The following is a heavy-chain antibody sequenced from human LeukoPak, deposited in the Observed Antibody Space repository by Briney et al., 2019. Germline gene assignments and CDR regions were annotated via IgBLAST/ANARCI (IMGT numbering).Heavy chain of an antibody. CDR2: INSDGSST. J-gene: IGHJ4*02. D-gene: IGHD3-22*01. CDR3: ARSRTTGGYYYDSSGH. V-gene: IGHV3-74*01. CDR1: GFTFSSYW. Sequence: GGSLRLSCAASGFTFSSYWMHWVRQAPGKGLVWVSRINSDGSSTTYADSVKGRLTISRDNAKNTLYLQMNSLRPEDTAVYYCARSRTTGGYYYDSSGHWGQGTLVTVSS.